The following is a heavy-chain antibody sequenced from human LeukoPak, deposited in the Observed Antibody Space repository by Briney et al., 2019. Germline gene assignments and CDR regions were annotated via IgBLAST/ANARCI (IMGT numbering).Heavy chain of an antibody. CDR2: ISAYNGNT. D-gene: IGHD2-15*01. CDR3: ARGDGYCSGGSCMIFDY. J-gene: IGHJ4*02. Sequence: GASVMVSCKASGYTFTSYGISWVRQAPGQGLEWMGWISAYNGNTNYAQKFQGRVTMTTDTSTSTGYMELRSLRSDDTAVYYCARGDGYCSGGSCMIFDYWGQGTLVTVSS. V-gene: IGHV1-18*01. CDR1: GYTFTSYG.